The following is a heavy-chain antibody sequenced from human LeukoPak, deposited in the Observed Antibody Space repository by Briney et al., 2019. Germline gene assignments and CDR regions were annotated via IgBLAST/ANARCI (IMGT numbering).Heavy chain of an antibody. CDR1: GFNFADYG. J-gene: IGHJ5*02. D-gene: IGHD1-26*01. Sequence: GGSLRLSCAGSGFNFADYGMIWVRQGPGKGPQWVSGITWSSGSIDYLDSVKGRFTISRDNAKSSLYLEVNSLRAEDTALYFCARASSGSFSHNWFDTWGQGTLVTVSS. CDR2: ITWSSGSI. CDR3: ARASSGSFSHNWFDT. V-gene: IGHV3-20*04.